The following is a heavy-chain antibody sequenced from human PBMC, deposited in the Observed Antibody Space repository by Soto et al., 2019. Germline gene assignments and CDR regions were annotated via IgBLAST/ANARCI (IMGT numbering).Heavy chain of an antibody. J-gene: IGHJ5*02. CDR1: GYTFTSYG. CDR2: INAYNGNT. CDR3: ARVLPPFDP. Sequence: QVQLVQSGAEVKKPGASVKVSCKASGYTFTSYGISWVRQAPGQGLEWMGWINAYNGNTNYAQTLQGRVTRTTDPSPSPAYMELRRRRPDDTAASSCARVLPPFDPWGQGTLVTVSS. V-gene: IGHV1-18*01.